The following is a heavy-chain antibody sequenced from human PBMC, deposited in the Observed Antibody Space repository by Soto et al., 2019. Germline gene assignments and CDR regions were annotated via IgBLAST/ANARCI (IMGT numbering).Heavy chain of an antibody. Sequence: SETLSLTCAVYGGSFSGYYWSWIRQPPGKGLEWIGEINHSGSTNYNPSLKSRVTISVDTSKNQFSLKLSSVTAADTAVYYCARALSITIFGVVIIPGWFDPWGQGTLVTVSS. CDR3: ARALSITIFGVVIIPGWFDP. V-gene: IGHV4-34*01. J-gene: IGHJ5*02. CDR1: GGSFSGYY. D-gene: IGHD3-3*01. CDR2: INHSGST.